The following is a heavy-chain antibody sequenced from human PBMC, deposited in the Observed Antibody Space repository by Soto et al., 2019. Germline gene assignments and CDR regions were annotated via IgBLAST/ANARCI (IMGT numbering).Heavy chain of an antibody. J-gene: IGHJ6*02. CDR3: ARGMDTAMVPVDYYYYGMDV. D-gene: IGHD5-18*01. CDR2: IYYSGST. CDR1: GGSISSGDYY. V-gene: IGHV4-30-4*01. Sequence: PSETLSLTCTFSGGSISSGDYYWSWIRQPPGKGLEWIGYIYYSGSTYYNPSLKSRVTISVDTSKNQFSLKLSSVTAADTAVYYCARGMDTAMVPVDYYYYGMDVWGQGTTVTVSS.